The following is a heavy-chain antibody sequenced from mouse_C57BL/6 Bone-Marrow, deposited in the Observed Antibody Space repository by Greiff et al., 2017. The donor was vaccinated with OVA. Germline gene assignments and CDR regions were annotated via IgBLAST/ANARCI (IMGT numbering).Heavy chain of an antibody. V-gene: IGHV1-5*01. CDR3: RGGHYSNSGAMDY. J-gene: IGHJ4*01. CDR2: IYPGNSDT. D-gene: IGHD2-5*01. CDR1: GYTFTSYW. Sequence: EVKLVESGTVLARPGASVKMSCKTSGYTFTSYWMHWVKQRPGQGLEWIGAIYPGNSDTSYNQKFKGKAKLTAVTSASTAYMELSSLTNEDSAVYYCRGGHYSNSGAMDYWGQGTSVTVSS.